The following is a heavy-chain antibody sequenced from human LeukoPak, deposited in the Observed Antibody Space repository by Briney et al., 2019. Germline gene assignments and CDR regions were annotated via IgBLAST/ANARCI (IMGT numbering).Heavy chain of an antibody. D-gene: IGHD3-10*01. CDR2: INHSGST. V-gene: IGHV4-38-2*02. CDR3: VELLGY. J-gene: IGHJ4*02. CDR1: GYSISSGYY. Sequence: SETLSLTCTVSGYSISSGYYWGWIRQPPGKGLEWIGEINHSGSTNYNPSLKSRVTISVDTSKNQFSLKLSSVTAADTAVYYCVELLGYWGQGTLVTVSS.